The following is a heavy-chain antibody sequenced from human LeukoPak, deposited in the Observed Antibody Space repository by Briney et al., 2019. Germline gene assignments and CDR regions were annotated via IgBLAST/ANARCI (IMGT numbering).Heavy chain of an antibody. J-gene: IGHJ1*01. D-gene: IGHD6-13*01. CDR3: ARASNTAAGTKFFQN. CDR2: VSSYNGNT. Sequence: ASVKVSYKASGYTFISYGISWVRQAPGQGLEWIGWVSSYNGNTNYAQNFQDRVTMTTHTSTSTVYMEMRSLRSDDTAVYYCARASNTAAGTKFFQNWGQGILVTVSS. CDR1: GYTFISYG. V-gene: IGHV1-18*01.